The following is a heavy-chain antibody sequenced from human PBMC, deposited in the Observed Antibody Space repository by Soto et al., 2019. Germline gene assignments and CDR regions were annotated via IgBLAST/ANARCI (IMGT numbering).Heavy chain of an antibody. CDR2: IYYSGST. CDR1: GGSISSGGYY. J-gene: IGHJ4*02. V-gene: IGHV4-31*02. Sequence: SETRSRTWTVSGGSISSGGYYWIWIRQHPGKVLEWIGYIYYSGSTYYNPSLKSRVTISVDTSKNQFSLKLSSVTAADTAVYYCARRVTMVRGVIITWDYFDYWGQGTLVTVSS. D-gene: IGHD3-10*01. CDR3: ARRVTMVRGVIITWDYFDY.